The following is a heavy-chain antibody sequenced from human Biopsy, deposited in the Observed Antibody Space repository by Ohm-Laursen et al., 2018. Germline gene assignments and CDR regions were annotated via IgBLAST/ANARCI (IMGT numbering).Heavy chain of an antibody. CDR2: IVPLFETT. CDR1: GYNFDIYP. D-gene: IGHD2-15*01. CDR3: AKAGQTSGEYVVPRHFDS. V-gene: IGHV1-69*06. J-gene: IGHJ4*02. Sequence: ASVKVSCNASGYNFDIYPLFWVRQAPGQGFERMGGIVPLFETTDSAQKFQGRVTITADRSTTTAYIELSGLTSEDTAIYYCAKAGQTSGEYVVPRHFDSWGQGTRVTVSS.